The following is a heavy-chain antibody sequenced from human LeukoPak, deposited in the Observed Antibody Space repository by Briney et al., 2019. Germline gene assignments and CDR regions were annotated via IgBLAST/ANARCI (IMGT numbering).Heavy chain of an antibody. CDR1: GFTFSNYA. CDR3: AKDMGYGSGTYCES. V-gene: IGHV3-23*01. CDR2: IGSSGAGT. D-gene: IGHD3-10*01. Sequence: GGSLRLSCATSGFTFSNYAMSWVRQAPGKGLEWVSVIGSSGAGTYYADSVKGRFTISRDNSKNTLYLQMNSLRAEDTAVYYCAKDMGYGSGTYCESWGQGTLVTVSS. J-gene: IGHJ5*02.